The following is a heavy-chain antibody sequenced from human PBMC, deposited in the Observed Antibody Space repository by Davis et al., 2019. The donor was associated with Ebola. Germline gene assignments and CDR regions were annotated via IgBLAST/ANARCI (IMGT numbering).Heavy chain of an antibody. CDR1: GFTFSSYS. CDR3: VRGRDIVVVTATPCFGF. CDR2: ISSSSSTI. D-gene: IGHD2-21*02. V-gene: IGHV3-48*02. Sequence: GESLKISCAASGFTFSSYSMNWVRQAPGKGLEWVSYISSSSSTIYYADSVKGRFTISRDNAKNSLFLQMNNLRDEDTAVYYCVRGRDIVVVTATPCFGFWGQGTMVTVSS. J-gene: IGHJ3*01.